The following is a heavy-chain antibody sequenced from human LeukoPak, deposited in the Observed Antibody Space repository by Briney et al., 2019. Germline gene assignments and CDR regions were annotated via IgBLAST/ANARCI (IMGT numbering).Heavy chain of an antibody. CDR2: IIPIFGTA. D-gene: IGHD1-7*01. CDR3: ASLITGTTFGVVWFDP. Sequence: ASVKVSCKASGGTFSSYAISWVRQAPGQGLEWMGGIIPIFGTANYAQKFQGRVTITTDESTSTAYMELGSLRSEDTAVYYWASLITGTTFGVVWFDPWGQGTLVTVSS. CDR1: GGTFSSYA. V-gene: IGHV1-69*05. J-gene: IGHJ5*02.